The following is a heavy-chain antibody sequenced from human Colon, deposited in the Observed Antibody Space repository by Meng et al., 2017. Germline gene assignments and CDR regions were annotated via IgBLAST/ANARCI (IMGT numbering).Heavy chain of an antibody. V-gene: IGHV1-18*04. CDR1: GYTFTSFG. CDR2: ISVYNGYT. D-gene: IGHD5-24*01. J-gene: IGHJ4*02. Sequence: VQLVQSGPEMKKPGASVKVSCKASGYTFTSFGISWVRQAPGQGLEWMGWISVYNGYTNYAQNIQDRVTMTADTSTSTAYMELSRLTSDDTAVYYCARAAEMAIWDYWGQGTLVTVSS. CDR3: ARAAEMAIWDY.